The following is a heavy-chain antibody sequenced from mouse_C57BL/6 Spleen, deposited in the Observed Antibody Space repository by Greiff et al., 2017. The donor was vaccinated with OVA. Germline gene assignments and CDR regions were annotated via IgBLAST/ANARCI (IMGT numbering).Heavy chain of an antibody. V-gene: IGHV5-9-1*02. D-gene: IGHD3-2*02. CDR1: GFTFSSYA. J-gene: IGHJ3*01. Sequence: EVKVEESGEGLVKPGGSLKLSCAASGFTFSSYAMSWVRQTPEKRLEWVAYISSGGDYIYYADTVKGRFTISRDNARNTLYLQMSSLKSEDTAMYYCTRGSSGYSFAYWGQGTLVTVSA. CDR2: ISSGGDYI. CDR3: TRGSSGYSFAY.